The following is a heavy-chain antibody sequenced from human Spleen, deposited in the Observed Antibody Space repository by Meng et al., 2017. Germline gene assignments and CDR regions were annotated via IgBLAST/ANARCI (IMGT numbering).Heavy chain of an antibody. D-gene: IGHD3-22*01. Sequence: ASVKVSCKASGYTFTGYYMHWVRQAPGQGLEWMGWINPNSGGTNYAQKFQGRVTMTRDTSISTAYMELSRLRSDDTAVYYCARDQGVDYYDSSGYISYAFDIWGQGTMVTVSS. CDR2: INPNSGGT. V-gene: IGHV1-2*02. CDR1: GYTFTGYY. CDR3: ARDQGVDYYDSSGYISYAFDI. J-gene: IGHJ3*02.